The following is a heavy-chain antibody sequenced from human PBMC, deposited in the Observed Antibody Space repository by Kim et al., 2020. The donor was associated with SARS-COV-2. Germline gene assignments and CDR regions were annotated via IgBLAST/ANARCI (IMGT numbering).Heavy chain of an antibody. V-gene: IGHV3-33*06. CDR3: AKDLYGSGSYYKGLEY. J-gene: IGHJ4*02. CDR1: GFTFSDYG. Sequence: GGSLRLSCAASGFTFSDYGMHWVRQAPGKGLEWVALIWYDGVNENYADSVKGRFTISRDNSKNTVFLQMTNLTDEDTAVYYCAKDLYGSGSYYKGLEYWGQGTLVTVSA. CDR2: IWYDGVNE. D-gene: IGHD3-10*01.